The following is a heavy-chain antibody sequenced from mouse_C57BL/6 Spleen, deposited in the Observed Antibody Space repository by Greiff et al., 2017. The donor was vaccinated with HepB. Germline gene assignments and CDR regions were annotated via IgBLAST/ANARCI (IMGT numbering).Heavy chain of an antibody. CDR3: ARYYYGLDY. Sequence: VKLQESGPELVKPGASVKISCKASGYAFSSSWLNWVKQRPGKGLEWIGRIYPGDGDTNYNGKFKGKATLTADKSSSTAYMQLSSLTSEDSAVYFCARYYYGLDYWGQGTSVTVSS. CDR2: IYPGDGDT. J-gene: IGHJ4*01. CDR1: GYAFSSSW. D-gene: IGHD1-1*01. V-gene: IGHV1-82*01.